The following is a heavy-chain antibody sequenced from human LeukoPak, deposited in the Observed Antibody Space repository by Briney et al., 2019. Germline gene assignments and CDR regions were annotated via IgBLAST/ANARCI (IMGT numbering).Heavy chain of an antibody. CDR1: GYTFPSYG. V-gene: IGHV1-18*01. D-gene: IGHD6-19*01. J-gene: IGHJ6*03. CDR3: ARGIAVEFYYHMDV. CDR2: INAYHGNT. Sequence: ASVKVSCQASGYTFPSYGISWVRPAPGQGPEWMGWINAYHGNTNYAQKLQGRVTMTTDTSTSTAYRELRSLRSDDTAVYYCARGIAVEFYYHMDVWGKGTTVTVSS.